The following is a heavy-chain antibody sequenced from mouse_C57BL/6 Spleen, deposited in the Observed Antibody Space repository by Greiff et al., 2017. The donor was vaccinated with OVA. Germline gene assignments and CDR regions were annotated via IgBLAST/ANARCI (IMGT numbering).Heavy chain of an antibody. CDR1: GYTFTSYW. V-gene: IGHV1-52*01. CDR2: IDPSDSET. Sequence: QVQLKQPGAELVRPGSSVKLSCKASGYTFTSYWMHWVKQRPIQGLEWIGNIDPSDSETHYNQKFKDKATLTVDKSSSTAYMQLSSLTSEDSAVYYCARIGEGYYYAMDYWGQGTSVTVSS. J-gene: IGHJ4*01. CDR3: ARIGEGYYYAMDY.